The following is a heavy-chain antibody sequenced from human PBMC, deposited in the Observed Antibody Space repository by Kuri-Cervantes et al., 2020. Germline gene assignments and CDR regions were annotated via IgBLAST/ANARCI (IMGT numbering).Heavy chain of an antibody. CDR2: IYYSGST. Sequence: ESLKISCTVSGGSISSSSYYWGWIRQPPGKGLEWIGSIYYSGSTYYNPSLKSRVTISVDTSKNQFSLKLSSVTAADTAVYYCAREAQPVAGPTIDYWGQGTLVTVSS. CDR1: GGSISSSSYY. J-gene: IGHJ4*02. CDR3: AREAQPVAGPTIDY. V-gene: IGHV4-39*07. D-gene: IGHD6-19*01.